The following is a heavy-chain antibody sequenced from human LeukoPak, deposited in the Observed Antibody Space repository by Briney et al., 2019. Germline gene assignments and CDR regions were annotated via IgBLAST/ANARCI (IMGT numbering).Heavy chain of an antibody. D-gene: IGHD2-15*01. CDR2: IYDSGST. V-gene: IGHV4-30-4*01. Sequence: PSQTLSLTCTVSGASIRSGDYYWRWIRQPPGTGLEWIGYIYDSGSTYYNPSLKSRITISVDTSENRFSLKLSSVTATDTAVYYCARDCSGGSCYGAFDIWGQGTMVTVSS. J-gene: IGHJ3*02. CDR1: GASIRSGDYY. CDR3: ARDCSGGSCYGAFDI.